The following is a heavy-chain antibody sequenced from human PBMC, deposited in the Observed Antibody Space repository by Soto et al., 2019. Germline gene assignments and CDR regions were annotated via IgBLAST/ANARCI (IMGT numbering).Heavy chain of an antibody. CDR1: GYTFTSYG. Sequence: ASVKVSCKASGYTFTSYGISWVRQAPGQGLERMGWISAYNGNTNYAQKLQGRVTMTTDTSTSTAYMELRSLRSDDMAVYYCARGPPSYYDSSGYYKYFDYWGQGTLVTVSS. J-gene: IGHJ4*02. D-gene: IGHD3-22*01. CDR3: ARGPPSYYDSSGYYKYFDY. V-gene: IGHV1-18*03. CDR2: ISAYNGNT.